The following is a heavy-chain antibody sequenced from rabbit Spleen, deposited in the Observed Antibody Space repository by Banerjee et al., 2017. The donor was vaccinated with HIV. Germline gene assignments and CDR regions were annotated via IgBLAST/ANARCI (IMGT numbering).Heavy chain of an antibody. Sequence: ESGGDLVKPGASLTLTCTASGFSFSSGYYVYWVRQAPGKGLEWIACIDAGSGGFTYFANWAKGRFTCSKPSSTTVTLQMTSLTAADTATYFCARGSATMTMVITGFYLNLWGQGTLVTVS. J-gene: IGHJ4*01. CDR1: GFSFSSGYY. V-gene: IGHV1S40*01. CDR2: IDAGSGGFT. CDR3: ARGSATMTMVITGFYLNL. D-gene: IGHD2-1*01.